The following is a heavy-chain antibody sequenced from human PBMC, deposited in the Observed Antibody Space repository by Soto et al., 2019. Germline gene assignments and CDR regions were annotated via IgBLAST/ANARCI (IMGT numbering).Heavy chain of an antibody. V-gene: IGHV3-9*01. CDR3: AKDPHQRGYYYYGMDV. Sequence: GGSLRLSCAASGFTFDDYAMHWVRQAPGKGLEWVSGISWNSGSIGYADSVKGRFTISRDNAKNSLYLQMNSLRAEDTALYYCAKDPHQRGYYYYGMDVWGQGTTVTVSS. J-gene: IGHJ6*02. CDR1: GFTFDDYA. CDR2: ISWNSGSI.